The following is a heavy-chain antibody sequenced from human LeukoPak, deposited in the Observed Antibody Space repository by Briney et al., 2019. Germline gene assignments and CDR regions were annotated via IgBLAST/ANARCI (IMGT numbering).Heavy chain of an antibody. CDR3: AKDRLGLPAAIHYYGMDV. Sequence: NPSETLSLTCTVSGDFISSYYYSWIRQPAGKGLEWIGRVHSDGNTKYNPSLKSRVTMSVDTSKSQLSLNLTSVTAADTAIYFCAKDRLGLPAAIHYYGMDVWGQGTAVTVSS. CDR2: VHSDGNT. J-gene: IGHJ6*02. CDR1: GDFISSYY. D-gene: IGHD2-2*01. V-gene: IGHV4-4*07.